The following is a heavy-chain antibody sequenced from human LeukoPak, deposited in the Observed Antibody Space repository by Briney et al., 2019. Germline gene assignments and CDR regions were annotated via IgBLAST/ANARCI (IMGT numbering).Heavy chain of an antibody. Sequence: SETLSLTCAVYGGSFGCYYWSWIRQPPGKGLEWIGEINHSGNTNDNPSHESRATISVDTSKDQFSLKLRSVTAADTAVYYCARVAAAGTDPGAFDMWGQGTMVTVSS. CDR1: GGSFGCYY. CDR3: ARVAAAGTDPGAFDM. J-gene: IGHJ3*02. V-gene: IGHV4-34*04. D-gene: IGHD6-13*01. CDR2: INHSGNT.